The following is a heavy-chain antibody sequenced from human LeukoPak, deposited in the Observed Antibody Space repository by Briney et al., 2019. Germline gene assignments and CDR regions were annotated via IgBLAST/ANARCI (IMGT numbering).Heavy chain of an antibody. J-gene: IGHJ4*02. CDR3: ARGLGTINFDY. Sequence: KPSETLSLTCTVSGGSSSSYYWSWIRQPAGKGLEWIGRIYSSGTTNYNPSLKSRVTMSVDTSKYQISLKLSSVTAADTAVYYCARGLGTINFDYWGQGTLVTVSS. CDR2: IYSSGTT. V-gene: IGHV4-4*07. CDR1: GGSSSSYY. D-gene: IGHD1-7*01.